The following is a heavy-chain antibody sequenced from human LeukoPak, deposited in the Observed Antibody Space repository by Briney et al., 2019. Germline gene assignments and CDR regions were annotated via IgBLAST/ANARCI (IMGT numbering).Heavy chain of an antibody. CDR3: AKDLEYSSSFNWFDP. CDR2: IRNDGSDK. D-gene: IGHD6-6*01. J-gene: IGHJ5*02. V-gene: IGHV3-30*02. Sequence: GGSLRLSCAASGFTFSKCGMQWVRQAPGKGLEWVAFIRNDGSDKYYADSVKGRFTISRDNSKNTLFLQMNSLGPEDTAIYYCAKDLEYSSSFNWFDPWGQGNLVTVSS. CDR1: GFTFSKCG.